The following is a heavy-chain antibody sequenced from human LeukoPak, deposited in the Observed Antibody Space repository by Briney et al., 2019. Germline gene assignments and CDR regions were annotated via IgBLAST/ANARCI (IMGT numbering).Heavy chain of an antibody. D-gene: IGHD3-22*01. CDR2: IRYDGSNK. CDR1: GFTFSSYG. CDR3: AKADRYGSGFYSSDY. Sequence: GGSLRLSCAASGFTFSSYGMHWVRQAPGKGLEWVAFIRYDGSNKYYADSVKGRFTISRDNSKNTLYLQMNSLRAEDTAVYYCAKADRYGSGFYSSDYWGQGTLVTVSS. J-gene: IGHJ4*02. V-gene: IGHV3-30*02.